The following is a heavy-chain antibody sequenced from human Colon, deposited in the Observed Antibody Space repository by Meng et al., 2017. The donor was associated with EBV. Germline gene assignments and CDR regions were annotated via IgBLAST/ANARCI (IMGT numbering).Heavy chain of an antibody. CDR3: ARVSSGWDYFDY. CDR2: IYYSGST. J-gene: IGHJ4*02. V-gene: IGHV4-31*03. CDR1: GGSVSSGGYY. Sequence: QVQLQESGPVLVKPSQTLSLTCTVSGGSVSSGGYYWTWIRQHPGKGLEWFGHIYYSGSTFYNPSLKRRVIISIDTSKNQFSLNLRSVTAADTAVYYCARVSSGWDYFDYWGQGTLVTVSS. D-gene: IGHD6-19*01.